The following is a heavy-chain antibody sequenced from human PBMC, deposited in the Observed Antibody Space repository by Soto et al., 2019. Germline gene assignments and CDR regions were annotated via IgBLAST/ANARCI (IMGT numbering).Heavy chain of an antibody. CDR2: ISYDGSNK. D-gene: IGHD6-13*01. V-gene: IGHV3-30-3*01. CDR1: GFTFSSYA. CDR3: AGAPRLWGAAAEW. Sequence: QVQLVESGGGVVQPGRSLRLSCAASGFTFSSYAMHWVRQAPGKGLEWVAVISYDGSNKYYADSVKGRFTISRAKSKNTLYLQMNSLRAEDTAVYYCAGAPRLWGAAAEWWGQGTLVTVSS. J-gene: IGHJ4*02.